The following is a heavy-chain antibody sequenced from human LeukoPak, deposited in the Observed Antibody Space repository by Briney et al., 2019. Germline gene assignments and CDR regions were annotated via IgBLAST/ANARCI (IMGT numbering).Heavy chain of an antibody. D-gene: IGHD4-17*01. CDR2: INWSGGRT. J-gene: IGHJ6*02. CDR3: AIHGDGDYYYCMDV. V-gene: IGHV3-20*04. CDR1: GFPFDDYG. Sequence: PGGSLRLSCAASGFPFDDYGMSWVRQAPGKGLEWVSGINWSGGRTSYGDSVKGRFTISRDNAKNSLYLQMNSLRAEDTALYYCAIHGDGDYYYCMDVWGQGTTVTVSS.